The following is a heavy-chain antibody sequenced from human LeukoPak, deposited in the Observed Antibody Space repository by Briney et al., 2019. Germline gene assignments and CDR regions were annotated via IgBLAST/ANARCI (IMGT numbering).Heavy chain of an antibody. V-gene: IGHV1-24*01. Sequence: ASVKVSCKVSGYTLTELCMHWVRQAPGKGLEWMGGFDPEDGETIYAQKFQGRVTMTEDTSTDTAYMELSSLRSEDTAVYYCATTLPWYSGYYRIDYWGQGTPVTVSS. J-gene: IGHJ4*02. CDR2: FDPEDGET. D-gene: IGHD3-22*01. CDR3: ATTLPWYSGYYRIDY. CDR1: GYTLTELC.